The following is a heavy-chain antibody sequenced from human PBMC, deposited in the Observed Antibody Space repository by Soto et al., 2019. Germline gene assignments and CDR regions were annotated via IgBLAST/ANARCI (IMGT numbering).Heavy chain of an antibody. J-gene: IGHJ1*01. D-gene: IGHD3-22*01. CDR1: GGSISSYY. CDR2: IYYSGST. V-gene: IGHV4-59*12. CDR3: AREIRDYYDSSGYYRKEYFQH. Sequence: SETLSLTCTVSGGSISSYYWSWIRQPPGKGLEWIGYIYYSGSTYYNPSLKSRVTISVDTSKNQFSLKLSSVTAADTAVYYCAREIRDYYDSSGYYRKEYFQHWGQGTLVTVSS.